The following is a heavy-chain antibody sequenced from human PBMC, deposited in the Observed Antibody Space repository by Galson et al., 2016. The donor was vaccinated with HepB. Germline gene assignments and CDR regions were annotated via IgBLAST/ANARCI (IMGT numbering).Heavy chain of an antibody. J-gene: IGHJ4*02. D-gene: IGHD1-26*01. V-gene: IGHV3-30*18. CDR1: GFTFSSYG. Sequence: SLRLSCAASGFTFSSYGMHWVRQAPGKGLEWVAVISYDGTNKYYTDSAKGRFTISRDNSKNTLYLQMNSLRAEDTAVYYCAKLVGAANKELDDWGRGTLVTVSS. CDR2: ISYDGTNK. CDR3: AKLVGAANKELDD.